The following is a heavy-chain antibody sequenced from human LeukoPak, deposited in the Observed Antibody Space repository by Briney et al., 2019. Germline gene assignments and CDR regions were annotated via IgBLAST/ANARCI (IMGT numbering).Heavy chain of an antibody. V-gene: IGHV4-4*07. D-gene: IGHD3-22*01. CDR3: AREEREYDESSPRFDY. Sequence: SETLSLTCTVSGGSISSYYWSWIRQPAGKGLEWIGRIYTSGSTNYNPSLKSRVTMSVDTSKNQFSLKLSSVTAADTAVYYCAREEREYDESSPRFDYWGQGTLVTVSS. CDR2: IYTSGST. J-gene: IGHJ4*02. CDR1: GGSISSYY.